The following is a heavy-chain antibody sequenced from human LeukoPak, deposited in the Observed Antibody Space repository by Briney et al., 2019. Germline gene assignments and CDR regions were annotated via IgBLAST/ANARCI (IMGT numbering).Heavy chain of an antibody. CDR1: GFTFSSYA. V-gene: IGHV3-23*01. CDR2: ISGSGGST. Sequence: GGSLRLSCAASGFTFSSYAMSWVRQAPGKGLEWVSAISGSGGSTYYADSVKGRFTISRDNSKNTLYLQMNSLRAEDTAVYYCAKSEGITMIVMVTYYFDYWGQGTLVTVSP. J-gene: IGHJ4*02. CDR3: AKSEGITMIVMVTYYFDY. D-gene: IGHD3-22*01.